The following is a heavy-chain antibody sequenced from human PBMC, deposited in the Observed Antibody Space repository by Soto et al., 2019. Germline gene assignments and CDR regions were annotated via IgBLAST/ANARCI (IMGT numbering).Heavy chain of an antibody. CDR2: LSDSGDSI. J-gene: IGHJ4*02. D-gene: IGHD6-13*01. CDR3: AKVSSSWYAGFFDL. V-gene: IGHV3-23*01. CDR1: GFTLRSYW. Sequence: GGSLRLSCAASGFTLRSYWMHWVRKATGKGLEWVSGLSDSGDSIYYADSVKGRFTIYRDNSMNTLYLQMNTLRVEDTAVYYCAKVSSSWYAGFFDLWGQGTLVTVSS.